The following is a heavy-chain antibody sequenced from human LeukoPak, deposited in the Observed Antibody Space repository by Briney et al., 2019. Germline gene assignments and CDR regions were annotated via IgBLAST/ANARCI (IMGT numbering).Heavy chain of an antibody. D-gene: IGHD2-21*02. J-gene: IGHJ4*02. CDR1: GYTFTGYY. Sequence: ASVKVSCKASGYTFTGYYMHWVRQAPGQGLTWMGRINPNTGVTNYAQKFQGRVTMTRATSTNTAYMELDRLTSDDTAIYYCARSYCGGDCYWTIDYWGQGTLVTVSS. CDR3: ARSYCGGDCYWTIDY. CDR2: INPNTGVT. V-gene: IGHV1-2*06.